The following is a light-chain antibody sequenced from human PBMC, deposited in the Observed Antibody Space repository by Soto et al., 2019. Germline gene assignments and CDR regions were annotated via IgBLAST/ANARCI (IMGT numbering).Light chain of an antibody. V-gene: IGLV2-23*02. CDR3: CSYAGTSALV. CDR1: NSDIGSYDL. Sequence: QSALTQPASVSGSPVQSITISCTGTNSDIGSYDLVSWYQQHPGKAPKLMIYEVSKRPSGLSNRFSGSKSGNTASLTISGLQAEDGADYYCCSYAGTSALVFGGGTQLTVL. J-gene: IGLJ2*01. CDR2: EVS.